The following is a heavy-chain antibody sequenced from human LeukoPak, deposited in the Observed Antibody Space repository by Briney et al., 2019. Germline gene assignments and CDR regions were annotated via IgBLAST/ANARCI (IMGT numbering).Heavy chain of an antibody. Sequence: SVKVSCKATRGTYSSYAISWLRPAPGQGLEWMGRIIPIFGTAHYAQKLQGRVTITTDESASTAYMERSSRRSEDTAVYYCARGACSGGSCRDYWGQGTLVTVSS. CDR1: RGTYSSYA. D-gene: IGHD2-15*01. CDR2: IIPIFGTA. J-gene: IGHJ4*02. CDR3: ARGACSGGSCRDY. V-gene: IGHV1-69*05.